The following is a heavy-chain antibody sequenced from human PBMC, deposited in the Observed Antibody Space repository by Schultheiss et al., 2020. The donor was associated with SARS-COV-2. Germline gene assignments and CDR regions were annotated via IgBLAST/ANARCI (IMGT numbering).Heavy chain of an antibody. CDR1: GFTFSSYA. CDR3: ARLAEGTTGTTGWHYYGMDV. D-gene: IGHD1-1*01. J-gene: IGHJ6*02. V-gene: IGHV3-23*01. Sequence: GGSLRLSCAASGFTFSSYAMSWVRQAPGKGLEWVSTISGSGGSTYYADSVKGRFTISRDNSKNTLYLQMNSLRAEDTAVYYCARLAEGTTGTTGWHYYGMDVWGQGTTVTVSS. CDR2: ISGSGGST.